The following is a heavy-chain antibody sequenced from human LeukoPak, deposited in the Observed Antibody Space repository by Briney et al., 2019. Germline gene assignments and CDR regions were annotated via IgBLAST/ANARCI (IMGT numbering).Heavy chain of an antibody. Sequence: SETLSLTCTVSGGSISSSSYYWGWIRQPPGKGLEWIGSIYHSGSTDYNPSLKSRVTISVDTSKNQFSLKLSSVTAADTAMYYCARDRQAFDIWGQGTMVTVSS. J-gene: IGHJ3*02. CDR1: GGSISSSSYY. V-gene: IGHV4-39*07. CDR2: IYHSGST. CDR3: ARDRQAFDI.